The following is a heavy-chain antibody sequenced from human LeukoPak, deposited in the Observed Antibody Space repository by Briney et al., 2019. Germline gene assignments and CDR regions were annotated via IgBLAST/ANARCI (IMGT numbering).Heavy chain of an antibody. D-gene: IGHD6-19*01. Sequence: GGSLRLSCAASGFTVSSNYMSWVRQAPGKGLEWVSVIYSGGSTYYVDSVKGRFTISRDNSKNTLYLQMNSLRAEDTAVYYCARDRETQWLAHFQHWGQGTLVTVSS. V-gene: IGHV3-53*05. CDR2: IYSGGST. CDR1: GFTVSSNY. J-gene: IGHJ1*01. CDR3: ARDRETQWLAHFQH.